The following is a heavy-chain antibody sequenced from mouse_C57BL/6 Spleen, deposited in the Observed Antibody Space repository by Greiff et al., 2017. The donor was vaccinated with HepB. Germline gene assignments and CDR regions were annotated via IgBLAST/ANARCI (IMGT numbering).Heavy chain of an antibody. V-gene: IGHV14-1*01. Sequence: EVKLQQSGAELVRPGASVKLSCTASGFNIKDYYMHWVKQRPEQGLEWIGRIDPEDGDTEYAPKFQGKATMTADTSSNTAYLQLSSLTSEDTAVYYCTTSDTTVVAPFDYWGQGTTLTVSS. CDR3: TTSDTTVVAPFDY. CDR1: GFNIKDYY. D-gene: IGHD1-1*01. J-gene: IGHJ2*01. CDR2: IDPEDGDT.